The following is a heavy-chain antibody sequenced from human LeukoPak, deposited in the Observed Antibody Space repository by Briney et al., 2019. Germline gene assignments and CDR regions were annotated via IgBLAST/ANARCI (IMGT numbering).Heavy chain of an antibody. CDR2: IYPDDSDT. D-gene: IGHD3-10*01. CDR1: GYNFASCW. CDR3: ARLDGSQNYPDF. V-gene: IGHV5-51*01. Sequence: GESLKISCEVSGYNFASCWIVWARQMSGKSLEWMGIIYPDDSDTTYSPSFQGQVTFSADKSTNTAYLEWSSLKASDTAMYYCARLDGSQNYPDFWGQGTLVTVSS. J-gene: IGHJ4*01.